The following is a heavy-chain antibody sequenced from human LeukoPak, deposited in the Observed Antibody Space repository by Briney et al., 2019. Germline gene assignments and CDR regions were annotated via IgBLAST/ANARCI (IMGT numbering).Heavy chain of an antibody. CDR1: GFTFSSYG. CDR2: ISDSGSTT. Sequence: PGGSLRLSCAASGFTFSSYGMHWVRQAPGKGLEWVSYISDSGSTTYYADSVKGRFTISRDNTKNSLYLQMYSLRAEDTAVYYCARRPPFDYWGQGTLVTVSS. CDR3: ARRPPFDY. J-gene: IGHJ4*02. V-gene: IGHV3-48*04.